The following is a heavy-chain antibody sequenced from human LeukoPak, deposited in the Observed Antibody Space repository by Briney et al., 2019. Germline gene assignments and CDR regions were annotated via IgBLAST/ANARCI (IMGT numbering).Heavy chain of an antibody. CDR1: GFTFSSYS. V-gene: IGHV3-21*01. CDR2: ISSSSYI. Sequence: GGSLRLSCAASGFTFSSYSMKWVRQAPGKGLEWVSSISSSSYIYYADSVKGRFTISRDNAKNSLYLQMNSLRAEDTAVYYCARELEDSSGYFRDYWGQGTLVTVSS. CDR3: ARELEDSSGYFRDY. J-gene: IGHJ4*02. D-gene: IGHD3-22*01.